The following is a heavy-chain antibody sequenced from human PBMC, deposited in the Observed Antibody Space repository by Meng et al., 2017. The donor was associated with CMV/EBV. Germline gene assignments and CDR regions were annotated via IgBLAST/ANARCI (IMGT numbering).Heavy chain of an antibody. V-gene: IGHV2-5*02. CDR3: AHRGRIAAAGTDWFDP. J-gene: IGHJ5*02. CDR2: IYWDDDK. D-gene: IGHD6-13*01. Sequence: QITWKESGPTLVKPTQTLTLTCTFSGFSLSTSGVGVGWIRQPPGKALEWLALIYWDDDKRYSPSLKSRLTITKDTSKNQVVLTMTNMDPVDTATYYCAHRGRIAAAGTDWFDPWGQGTLVTVFS. CDR1: GFSLSTSGVG.